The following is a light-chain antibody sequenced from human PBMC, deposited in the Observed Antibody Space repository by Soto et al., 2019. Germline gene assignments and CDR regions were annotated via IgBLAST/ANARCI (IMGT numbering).Light chain of an antibody. J-gene: IGLJ1*01. V-gene: IGLV2-8*01. CDR1: SSDVGGYNY. CDR2: EVN. Sequence: QSSLTQPPSASGSPGQSVAISWTGTSSDVGGYNYVSWYQHHPGQAPKLMIYEVNKRPSGVPDRFSGSKSGNTASLTVSGLQAEDEADYYCSSYAGSSNVFGTGTKGTVL. CDR3: SSYAGSSNV.